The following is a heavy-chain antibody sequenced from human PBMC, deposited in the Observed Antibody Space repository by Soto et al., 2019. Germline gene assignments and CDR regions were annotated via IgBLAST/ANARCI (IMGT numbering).Heavy chain of an antibody. CDR3: ARGQGAAVGDYYYHGMDV. Sequence: GGSLRLSCAASGFIFSGSAIHWVRQASGKGLEWVGRIRSRANNFATSSAASVKGRFTFSRDDSKNTAYLQMNTLKPEDTAVYYCARGQGAAVGDYYYHGMDVWGQGTTVTVSS. J-gene: IGHJ6*02. CDR1: GFIFSGSA. CDR2: IRSRANNFAT. V-gene: IGHV3-73*01. D-gene: IGHD2-15*01.